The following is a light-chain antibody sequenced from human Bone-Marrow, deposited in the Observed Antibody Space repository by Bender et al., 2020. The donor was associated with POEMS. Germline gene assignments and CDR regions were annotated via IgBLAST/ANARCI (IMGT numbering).Light chain of an antibody. J-gene: IGLJ3*02. CDR2: DVS. CDR3: QSYDNSLGGWV. CDR1: NRDVGAYDF. V-gene: IGLV2-14*03. Sequence: QSALTQPASVSAYPGQSITISCTGTNRDVGAYDFVSWYQQHPGKPPKLIIYDVSNRPSGISNRFSCSKSGTSASLAITGLQAEDEGDYYCQSYDNSLGGWVFGGGTKLTVL.